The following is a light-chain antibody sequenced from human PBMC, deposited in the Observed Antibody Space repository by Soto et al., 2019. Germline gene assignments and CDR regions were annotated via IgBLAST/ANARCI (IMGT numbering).Light chain of an antibody. CDR3: QQRNSWPVT. CDR2: DSS. V-gene: IGKV3-11*01. Sequence: EVVLTQSPATLSLSPGERATLSCRASQSVSSYVAWYQQKAGQAHRLLIFDSSNRATGIPARFSGSGAGTDFTLTISSLEPEDFAVYYCQQRNSWPVTFGQGTRREIK. J-gene: IGKJ5*01. CDR1: QSVSSY.